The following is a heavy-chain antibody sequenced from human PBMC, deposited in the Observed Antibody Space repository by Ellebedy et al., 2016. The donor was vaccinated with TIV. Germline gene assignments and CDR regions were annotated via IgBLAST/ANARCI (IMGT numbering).Heavy chain of an antibody. Sequence: AASVKVSCKASGGTFSSYAISWVRQAPGQGLEWMGRIIPILDITNYAQRFQGRVTITADKSTTTAYMELSSLRSEDTAVYYCARGRRDGYKYSYWGQGTLVTVSS. D-gene: IGHD5-24*01. V-gene: IGHV1-69*04. J-gene: IGHJ4*02. CDR2: IIPILDIT. CDR3: ARGRRDGYKYSY. CDR1: GGTFSSYA.